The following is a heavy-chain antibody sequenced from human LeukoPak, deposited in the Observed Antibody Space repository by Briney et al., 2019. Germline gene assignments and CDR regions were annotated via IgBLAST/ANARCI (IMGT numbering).Heavy chain of an antibody. CDR1: GFNSEDHA. Sequence: GGSLRLSCVVSGFNSEDHAMHWVRQAPGKGLEWVSGIYWSSSGTGYADSVKGRFTISRDNSKNTLYLQMSSLRAEDTAVYYCARDSNSYGSGATIDYWGQGTLVTVSS. V-gene: IGHV3-9*02. J-gene: IGHJ4*02. CDR2: IYWSSSGT. D-gene: IGHD3-10*01. CDR3: ARDSNSYGSGATIDY.